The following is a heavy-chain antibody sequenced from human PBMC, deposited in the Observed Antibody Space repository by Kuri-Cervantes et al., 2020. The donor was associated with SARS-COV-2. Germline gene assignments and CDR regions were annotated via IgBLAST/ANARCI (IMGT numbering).Heavy chain of an antibody. V-gene: IGHV3-23*01. CDR3: AKGDYCSSTSCYSYYYHYGMDV. J-gene: IGHJ6*02. CDR2: ISGSGGST. CDR1: GFTFSSYA. D-gene: IGHD2-2*01. Sequence: GESLKISCAASGFTFSSYAMSWVRQAPGKGLEWVSAISGSGGSTYHADSVKGRFTISRDNSKNTLYLQMNSLRAEDTAVYYCAKGDYCSSTSCYSYYYHYGMDVWGQGTTVTVSS.